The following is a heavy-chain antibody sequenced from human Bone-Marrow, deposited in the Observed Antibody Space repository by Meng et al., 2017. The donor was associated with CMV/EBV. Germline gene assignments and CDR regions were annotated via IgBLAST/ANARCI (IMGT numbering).Heavy chain of an antibody. D-gene: IGHD4-17*01. CDR2: IYYSGST. CDR1: GGSISSSSYY. V-gene: IGHV4-39*01. CDR3: ARTARYGDEGY. J-gene: IGHJ4*02. Sequence: SETLSLTCTVSGGSISSSSYYWGWIRQPPGKGLEWIGSIYYSGSTYYNPSLKSRVTISVDTSKNQFSLKLSSVTAADTAVYYCARTARYGDEGYWGQGTLVAVSS.